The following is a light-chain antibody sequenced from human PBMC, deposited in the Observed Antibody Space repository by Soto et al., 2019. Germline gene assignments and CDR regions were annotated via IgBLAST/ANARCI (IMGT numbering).Light chain of an antibody. CDR3: LQVKNFPRT. Sequence: DIQMTQSPSSVSASVGDRVTITCRASQDIASWLAWYQQKPGKAPNLLIYAASNLQSGVPSRFSGSGSGTDFTLTIDSLQPEDFATYYCLQVKNFPRTFGQGTKLEIK. J-gene: IGKJ1*01. V-gene: IGKV1-12*01. CDR1: QDIASW. CDR2: AAS.